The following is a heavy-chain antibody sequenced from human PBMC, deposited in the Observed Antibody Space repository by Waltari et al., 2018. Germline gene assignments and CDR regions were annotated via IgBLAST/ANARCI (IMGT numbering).Heavy chain of an antibody. CDR1: GFTISDYA. Sequence: EVQLLEYGGGLVQRGGSLRLSCAASGFTISDYAMSWVRQAPGKGLDWVSGFSEMGGDIYYAESVKGRFTISRDTSKNTLYLQLNSLRAEDTAMYYCAKGAPLGCNRASCGDGFDVWGQGTMVTVSS. V-gene: IGHV3-23*01. J-gene: IGHJ3*01. CDR2: FSEMGGDI. CDR3: AKGAPLGCNRASCGDGFDV. D-gene: IGHD2-2*01.